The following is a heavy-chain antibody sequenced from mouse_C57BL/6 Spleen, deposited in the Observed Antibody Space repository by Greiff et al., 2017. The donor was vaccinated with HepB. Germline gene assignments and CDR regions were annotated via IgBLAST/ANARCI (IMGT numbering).Heavy chain of an antibody. Sequence: EVQVVESGGGLVKPGGSLKLSCAASGFTFSSYAMSWVRQTPEKRLEWVATISDGGSYTYYPDNVKGRITISRDNAKNNLYLQMSSLKSADTAMYYCAGSTYYDRGGFAYWGQGTLVTVSA. CDR2: ISDGGSYT. CDR3: AGSTYYDRGGFAY. D-gene: IGHD2-10*01. J-gene: IGHJ3*01. CDR1: GFTFSSYA. V-gene: IGHV5-4*01.